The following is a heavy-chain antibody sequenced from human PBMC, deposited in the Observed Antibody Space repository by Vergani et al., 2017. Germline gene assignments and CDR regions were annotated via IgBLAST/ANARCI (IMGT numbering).Heavy chain of an antibody. D-gene: IGHD2-15*01. CDR2: IYHSGST. J-gene: IGHJ6*02. Sequence: QLQLQESGSGLVKPSQTLSLTCAVSGGSISSGGYSWSWIRQPPGKGLEWIGYIYHSGSTYYNPSLKSRVTISVDRSKNQFSLKLSSVTAADTAVYYCASSYWRNGYYYGMDVWGQGTTVTVSS. CDR1: GGSISSGGYS. V-gene: IGHV4-30-2*01. CDR3: ASSYWRNGYYYGMDV.